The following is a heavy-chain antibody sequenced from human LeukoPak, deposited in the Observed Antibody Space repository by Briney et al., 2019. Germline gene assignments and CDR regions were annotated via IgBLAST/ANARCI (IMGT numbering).Heavy chain of an antibody. J-gene: IGHJ4*02. CDR3: AKDPYDILTGYYQY. V-gene: IGHV3-23*01. CDR1: GFTFSSYA. Sequence: HPGGSLRLSCAASGFTFSSYAMSWVRQAPGKGLEWVSAISGSGGSTYYADSVKGRFTISRDNSKNTLYLQMNSLRAEDTAVYYCAKDPYDILTGYYQYWGPGTLVTVSS. D-gene: IGHD3-9*01. CDR2: ISGSGGST.